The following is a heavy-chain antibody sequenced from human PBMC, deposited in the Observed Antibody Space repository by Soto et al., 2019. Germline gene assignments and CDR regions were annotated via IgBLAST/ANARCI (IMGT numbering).Heavy chain of an antibody. CDR3: ATGIAVATHFDY. Sequence: ASVKVSCKASGYTFTSYGISWVRQAPGQGLEWMGWISAYNGNTNYAQKLQGRVTMTTDTSTSTAYMELSSLRSEDTAVYYCATGIAVATHFDYWGQGTLVTVSS. J-gene: IGHJ4*02. D-gene: IGHD6-19*01. CDR2: ISAYNGNT. V-gene: IGHV1-18*01. CDR1: GYTFTSYG.